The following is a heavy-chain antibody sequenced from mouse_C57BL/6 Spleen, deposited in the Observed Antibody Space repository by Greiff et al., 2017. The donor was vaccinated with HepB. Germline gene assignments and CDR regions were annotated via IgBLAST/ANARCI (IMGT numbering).Heavy chain of an antibody. Sequence: EVQLQQSGPGLVKPSQSLSLTCSVTGYSITSGYYWNWIRQFPGNKLEWMGYISYDGSNNYNPSLKNRISITRDTSKNQFFLKLNSVTTEDTATYYCATNDYDYAMDYWGQGTSVTVSS. CDR3: ATNDYDYAMDY. D-gene: IGHD2-4*01. CDR2: ISYDGSN. CDR1: GYSITSGYY. J-gene: IGHJ4*01. V-gene: IGHV3-6*01.